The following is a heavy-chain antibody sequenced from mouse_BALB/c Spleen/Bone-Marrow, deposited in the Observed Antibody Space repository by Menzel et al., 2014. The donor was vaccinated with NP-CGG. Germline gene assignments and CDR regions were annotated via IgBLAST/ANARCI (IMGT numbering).Heavy chain of an antibody. CDR1: GFTFSSFA. CDR2: ISSGSSTI. V-gene: IGHV5-17*02. CDR3: ARSGSSSGYFDY. Sequence: EVQVVESGGGLVQPGGSRKLSCAASGFTFSSFAMHWVRQAPEKGLEWVAYISSGSSTIYYADTVMGRFTISRDNPKNTLFLRMTSLRSEDTAMYYCARSGSSSGYFDYWGQGITLTVSS. D-gene: IGHD1-1*01. J-gene: IGHJ2*01.